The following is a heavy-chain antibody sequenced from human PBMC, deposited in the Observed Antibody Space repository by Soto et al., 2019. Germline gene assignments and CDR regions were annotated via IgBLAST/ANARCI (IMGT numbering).Heavy chain of an antibody. V-gene: IGHV4-59*08. Sequence: SETLSLTCTVSGGSISSYYWSWIRQPPGKGLEWIGYIYYSGSTNYNPSLKSRVTISVDTSKNQFSLKLSSVTAADTAVYYCARNYGPGYTFDYWGQGTHVTSPQ. J-gene: IGHJ4*02. CDR1: GGSISSYY. CDR2: IYYSGST. CDR3: ARNYGPGYTFDY. D-gene: IGHD3-10*01.